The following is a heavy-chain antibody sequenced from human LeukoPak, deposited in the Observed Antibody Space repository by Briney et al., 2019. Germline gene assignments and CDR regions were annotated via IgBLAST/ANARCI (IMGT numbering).Heavy chain of an antibody. CDR3: ARGYYDSSGYQDY. Sequence: GGSLRLSCAASGFTVSSNYMSWVRQAPGKGLEWVSVIYSGGSTYYADSVKGRFTISRDNSKNTLYLQMNSLRDEDTAVYYCARGYYDSSGYQDYWGQGTLVTVSS. V-gene: IGHV3-53*01. CDR1: GFTVSSNY. J-gene: IGHJ4*02. D-gene: IGHD3-22*01. CDR2: IYSGGST.